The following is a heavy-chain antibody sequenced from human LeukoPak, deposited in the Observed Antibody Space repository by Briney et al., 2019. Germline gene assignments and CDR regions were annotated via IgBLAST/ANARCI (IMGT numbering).Heavy chain of an antibody. V-gene: IGHV1-46*01. D-gene: IGHD6-19*01. CDR3: ARDHSGWPLLLDY. CDR1: GYTFTSYY. CDR2: INPSGGST. J-gene: IGHJ4*02. Sequence: ASVKVSCKASGYTFTSYYMHWVRQAPGQGLEWMGIINPSGGSTSYAQKFQGRVTMTRDTSISTAYMELSRLRSDDTAVYYCARDHSGWPLLLDYWGQGTLVTVSS.